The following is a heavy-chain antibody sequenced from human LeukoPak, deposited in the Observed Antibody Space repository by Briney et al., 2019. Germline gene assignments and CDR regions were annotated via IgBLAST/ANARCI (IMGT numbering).Heavy chain of an antibody. D-gene: IGHD6-13*01. Sequence: GGSLRLSCAASGFTFSSYAMNWVRQAPGKGLEYVSGISSNGGSTYYANSVKGRFTISRDNSKNTLYLQMGSLRAEDMAVYYCAREQQLATAYFDYWGQGTLVTVSS. V-gene: IGHV3-64*01. J-gene: IGHJ4*02. CDR2: ISSNGGST. CDR3: AREQQLATAYFDY. CDR1: GFTFSSYA.